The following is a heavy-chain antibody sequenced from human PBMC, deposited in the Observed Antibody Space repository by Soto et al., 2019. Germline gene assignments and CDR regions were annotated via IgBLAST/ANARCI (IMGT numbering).Heavy chain of an antibody. CDR1: GFTFSSYA. CDR3: ASKTIDDFDY. CDR2: ISYDGSVK. D-gene: IGHD3-3*01. V-gene: IGHV3-30*04. J-gene: IGHJ4*02. Sequence: PGGSLRLSCAASGFTFSSYAMHWVRQAPGKGLEWVAVISYDGSVKDYADSVKGRFTISRDNSKNTLYLEMNTLRVDDTALYYCASKTIDDFDYWGQGTLVTVSS.